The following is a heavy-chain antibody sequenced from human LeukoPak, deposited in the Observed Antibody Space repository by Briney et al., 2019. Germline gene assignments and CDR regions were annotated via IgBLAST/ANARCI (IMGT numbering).Heavy chain of an antibody. CDR3: ARLLRSGSYDSSGYTPFDY. V-gene: IGHV4-59*01. J-gene: IGHJ4*02. D-gene: IGHD3-22*01. CDR2: ICYCGIT. Sequence: SVTLSLTCTVSGGSMSAYYWSWIRQPPGKGLEWIGYICYCGITNYNPSLKSRVSVSVDTSKNQFSLKLSSVTAADTAVYYCARLLRSGSYDSSGYTPFDYWGQGTLVTVSS. CDR1: GGSMSAYY.